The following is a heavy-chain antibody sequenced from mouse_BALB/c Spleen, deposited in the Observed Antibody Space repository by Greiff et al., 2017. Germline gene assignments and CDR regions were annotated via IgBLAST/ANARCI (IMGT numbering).Heavy chain of an antibody. CDR2: INPSNGRT. CDR1: GYTFTSYW. CDR3: ADEGSSGYYDMDY. J-gene: IGHJ4*01. Sequence: QVQLQQPGAELVKPGASVKLSCKASGYTFTSYWMHWVKQRPGQGLEWIGEINPSNGRTNYNEKFKSKATLTVDKSSSTAYMQLSSLTSEDSAVYYCADEGSSGYYDMDYWGQGTSVTVSS. D-gene: IGHD3-1*01. V-gene: IGHV1S81*02.